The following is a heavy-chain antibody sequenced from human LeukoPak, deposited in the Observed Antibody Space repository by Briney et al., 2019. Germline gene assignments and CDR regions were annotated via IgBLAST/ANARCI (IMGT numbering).Heavy chain of an antibody. CDR2: IYYSGST. CDR1: GGSISSYY. Sequence: SETLSLTCTVSGGSISSYYWSWIRQPPGKGLEWIGYIYYSGSTNYNPPLKGRVTISVDTSKNQFSLKLSSVTAADTAVYYCARRDGDHDAFDIWGQGTMVTVSS. CDR3: ARRDGDHDAFDI. D-gene: IGHD4-17*01. J-gene: IGHJ3*02. V-gene: IGHV4-59*08.